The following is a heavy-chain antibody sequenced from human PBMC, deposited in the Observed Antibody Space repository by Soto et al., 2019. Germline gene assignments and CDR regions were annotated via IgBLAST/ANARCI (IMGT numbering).Heavy chain of an antibody. Sequence: QVQLQESGPGLMKPSETLSLTCTVSGASITGSFFWSWIRQPAGKGLEWIGRFSLSGTTNYNPSLGGRVTRSAEVSKNQFSLRLTSVPAAATALYYCARGMTPPGAPAWYYFDSWGQGNLVNVSS. J-gene: IGHJ4*02. CDR2: FSLSGTT. V-gene: IGHV4-4*07. CDR1: GASITGSFF. D-gene: IGHD2-8*02. CDR3: ARGMTPPGAPAWYYFDS.